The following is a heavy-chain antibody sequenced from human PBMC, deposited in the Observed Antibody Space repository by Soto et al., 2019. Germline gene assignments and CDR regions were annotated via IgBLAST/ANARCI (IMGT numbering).Heavy chain of an antibody. J-gene: IGHJ6*03. CDR1: GFTLSGYA. CDR3: ARRARPDFYYMDV. V-gene: IGHV3-64*01. Sequence: WGSLRLSCAASGFTLSGYAMDWVRQAPGKGLEYVSGISSNGVGTYYANSVQGRFTISRDNSKNTVYLQMGSLRPEDMAVYYCARRARPDFYYMDVWGKGTTVTVSS. D-gene: IGHD6-6*01. CDR2: ISSNGVGT.